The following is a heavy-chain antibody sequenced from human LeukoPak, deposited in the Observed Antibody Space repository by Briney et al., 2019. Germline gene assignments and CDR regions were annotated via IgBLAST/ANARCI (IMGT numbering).Heavy chain of an antibody. V-gene: IGHV3-48*01. CDR1: GFTFSSYS. D-gene: IGHD4-17*01. J-gene: IGHJ5*02. Sequence: GGSLRLSCAASGFTFSSYSMNWVGQAPGKGLEWVSYISSSSSTIYYADSVKGRFTISRDNAKNSLYLQMNSLRAEDTAVYYCARAFTVTTNWFDPWGQGTLVTVSS. CDR3: ARAFTVTTNWFDP. CDR2: ISSSSSTI.